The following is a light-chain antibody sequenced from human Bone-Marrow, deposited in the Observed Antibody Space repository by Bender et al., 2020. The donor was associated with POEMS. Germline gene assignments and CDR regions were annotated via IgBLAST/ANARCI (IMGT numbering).Light chain of an antibody. CDR1: SNDIGSYDF. CDR2: EVN. V-gene: IGLV2-8*01. J-gene: IGLJ3*02. CDR3: SSYTRYSTLE. Sequence: QSALTQPPSASGSPGQSVTISCTGASNDIGSYDFVSWYQQHPGKAPKLIIYEVNTRPSGAHARFSGSKLGHPASLPVSGLQAEDEADYYCSSYTRYSTLEFGGGTKLTAL.